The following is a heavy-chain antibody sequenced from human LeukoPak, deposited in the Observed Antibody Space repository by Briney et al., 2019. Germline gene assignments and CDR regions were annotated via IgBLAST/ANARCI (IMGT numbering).Heavy chain of an antibody. CDR2: INPNSGGT. CDR1: GYTFTSYY. D-gene: IGHD1-26*01. Sequence: GASVKVSCKASGYTFTSYYMHWVRQAPGQGLEWMGIINPNSGGTNYAQKFQGRVTMTRDTSISTAYMELSRLRSDDTAVYYCARAYSGSYLDGYWGQGTLVTVSS. V-gene: IGHV1-2*02. J-gene: IGHJ4*02. CDR3: ARAYSGSYLDGY.